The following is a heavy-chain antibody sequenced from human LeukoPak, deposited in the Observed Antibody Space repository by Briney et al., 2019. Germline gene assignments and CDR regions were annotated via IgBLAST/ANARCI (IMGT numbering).Heavy chain of an antibody. CDR3: ARGPYCSGGSCYVGN. CDR1: GGSISSGSYY. V-gene: IGHV4-39*07. CDR2: IYYSGST. Sequence: SETLSLTCTVSGGSISSGSYYWSWIRQPAGKGLEWIGSIYYSGSTYYNPSLKSRVTISVDKSKNQFSLKLSSVTAADTAVYYCARGPYCSGGSCYVGNWGQGTLVTVSS. J-gene: IGHJ4*02. D-gene: IGHD2-15*01.